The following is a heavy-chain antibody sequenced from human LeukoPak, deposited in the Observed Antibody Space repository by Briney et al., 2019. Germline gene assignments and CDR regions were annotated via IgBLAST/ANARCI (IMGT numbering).Heavy chain of an antibody. J-gene: IGHJ4*02. CDR3: ARGSRGYSYEYYFDY. V-gene: IGHV4-59*01. CDR2: IYYSGST. D-gene: IGHD5-18*01. Sequence: SETLSLTCTVSGGSISSYYWSWIRQPPGKGLEWIGYIYYSGSTNCNPSLKSRVTISVDTSKNQFSLKLSSVTAADTAVYYCARGSRGYSYEYYFDYWGQGTLVTVSS. CDR1: GGSISSYY.